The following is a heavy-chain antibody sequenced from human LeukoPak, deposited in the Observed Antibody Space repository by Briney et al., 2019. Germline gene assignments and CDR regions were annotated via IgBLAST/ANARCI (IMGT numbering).Heavy chain of an antibody. CDR1: GYTFTDYY. J-gene: IGHJ4*02. D-gene: IGHD6-19*01. Sequence: ASVKVSCKPSGYTFTDYYMHWVRQAPGQGLEWMGWINSNTGGRSYAQKFQGRVTMTRDTSITTAYMELISLTSDDTAVYYCLRQANSAWYPDHWGRGTLVTVSS. V-gene: IGHV1-2*02. CDR3: LRQANSAWYPDH. CDR2: INSNTGGR.